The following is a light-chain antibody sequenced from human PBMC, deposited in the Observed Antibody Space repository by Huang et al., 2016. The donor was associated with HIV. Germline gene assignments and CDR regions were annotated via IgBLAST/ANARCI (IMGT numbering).Light chain of an antibody. J-gene: IGKJ5*01. Sequence: DIQMTQSPSSLSASVGDRVTFTCRASQDIGNYLAWYQQKPGKVPKLLIYAASTLQSGVPSRFSGSGSGTDFTLTISSLQPEDVATYFYHRYNIAPTFGQGTRLEIK. CDR2: AAS. CDR3: HRYNIAPT. V-gene: IGKV1-27*01. CDR1: QDIGNY.